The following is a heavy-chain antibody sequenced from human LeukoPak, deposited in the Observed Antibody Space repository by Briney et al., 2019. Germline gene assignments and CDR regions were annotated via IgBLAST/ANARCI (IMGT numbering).Heavy chain of an antibody. CDR3: ARGPRINFVVVTTGSSYYYYGMDV. CDR2: INHSGST. V-gene: IGHV4-34*01. D-gene: IGHD2-21*02. CDR1: GGSFSGYY. J-gene: IGHJ6*02. Sequence: PSETLSLTCAVYGGSFSGYYWSWIRQPPGKGLEWIGEINHSGSTNYNPSLKSRVTISVDTSKNQFSLKLSSVTAADTAVYYCARGPRINFVVVTTGSSYYYYGMDVWGQGTTVTVSS.